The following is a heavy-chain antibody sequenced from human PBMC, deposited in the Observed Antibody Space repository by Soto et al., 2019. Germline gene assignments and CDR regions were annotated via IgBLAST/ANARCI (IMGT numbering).Heavy chain of an antibody. Sequence: GGSLRLSCAASGFTFSSYAMSWVRQAPGKGLEWVSAISGSGGSTYYADSVKGRFTISRDNSKNTLDLQMNSLRAEDTAVYYCAKGGEAVAAPIGVSDGYYFDYWGQGTLVTVSS. J-gene: IGHJ4*02. CDR2: ISGSGGST. V-gene: IGHV3-23*01. CDR1: GFTFSSYA. CDR3: AKGGEAVAAPIGVSDGYYFDY. D-gene: IGHD6-19*01.